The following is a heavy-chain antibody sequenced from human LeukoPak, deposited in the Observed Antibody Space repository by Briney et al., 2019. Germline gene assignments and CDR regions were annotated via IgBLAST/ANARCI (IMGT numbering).Heavy chain of an antibody. D-gene: IGHD3-10*01. V-gene: IGHV1-18*01. CDR3: ATPIASRLGGSLDYYGMDV. J-gene: IGHJ6*02. CDR2: ISAYNGNT. CDR1: GYTFTSYG. Sequence: GASVKVSCKASGYTFTSYGISWVRQAPGQGLEWMGWISAYNGNTNYAQKLQGRVTMTTDTSTSTAYMELRSLRSDDTAVYYCATPIASRLGGSLDYYGMDVWGQGTTVTVSS.